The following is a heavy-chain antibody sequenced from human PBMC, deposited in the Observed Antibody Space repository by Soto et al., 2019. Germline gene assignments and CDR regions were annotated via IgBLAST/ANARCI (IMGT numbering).Heavy chain of an antibody. D-gene: IGHD3-16*01. CDR2: IIPIFGTA. V-gene: IGHV1-69*12. CDR1: GGTFSSYA. CDR3: ARDRLMITFGGVGDGRWFAFDI. Sequence: QVQLVQSGAEVKKPGSSVKVSCKASGGTFSSYAISWVRQAPGQGLEWMGGIIPIFGTANYAQKFQGRVTITAGESTSTAYMELSSLRSEDTAVYYCARDRLMITFGGVGDGRWFAFDIWGQGTMVTVSS. J-gene: IGHJ3*02.